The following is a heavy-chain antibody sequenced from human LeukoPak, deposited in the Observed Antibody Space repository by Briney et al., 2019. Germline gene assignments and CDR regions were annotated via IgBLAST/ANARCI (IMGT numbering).Heavy chain of an antibody. CDR3: ARTYCTDGICRIDY. Sequence: SETLSLTCTVSGGSISSRNYYWGWIRQPPGKGLEWIGSIYYSGSTYYNPSPKSRVTISVDTSKDQFSLKLSSVTAADTAVYYCARTYCTDGICRIDYWGQGTLVTVSS. J-gene: IGHJ4*02. CDR1: GGSISSRNYY. CDR2: IYYSGST. V-gene: IGHV4-39*01. D-gene: IGHD2-8*01.